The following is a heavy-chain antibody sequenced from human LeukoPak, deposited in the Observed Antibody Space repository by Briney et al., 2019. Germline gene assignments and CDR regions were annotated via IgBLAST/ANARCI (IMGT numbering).Heavy chain of an antibody. CDR3: ARVALGYYDSSGYYYVSYYFDY. CDR1: GFTFSSYG. J-gene: IGHJ4*02. D-gene: IGHD3-22*01. V-gene: IGHV3-30*02. Sequence: GGSLRLSCAASGFTFSSYGMHWVRQAPGKGLEWVAFIRYDGSNKYYADSVKGRFTISRDNSKNTLYLQMNSLRAEDTAVYYCARVALGYYDSSGYYYVSYYFDYWGQGTLVTVSS. CDR2: IRYDGSNK.